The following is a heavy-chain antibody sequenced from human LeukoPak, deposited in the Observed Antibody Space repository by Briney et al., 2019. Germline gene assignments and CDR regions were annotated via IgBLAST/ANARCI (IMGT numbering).Heavy chain of an antibody. CDR3: SGRSGFSSIY. CDR2: IRPDGSEG. J-gene: IGHJ4*02. V-gene: IGHV3-7*01. Sequence: PGGSLRLSCEASGFTFNTHWMNWVRQAPGKGLEWLANIRPDGSEGFYADSVRGRFTISRDNAKNSVYLQMNNLRAEDTAVYYCSGRSGFSSIYWGQGILVTVSS. D-gene: IGHD2-2*01. CDR1: GFTFNTHW.